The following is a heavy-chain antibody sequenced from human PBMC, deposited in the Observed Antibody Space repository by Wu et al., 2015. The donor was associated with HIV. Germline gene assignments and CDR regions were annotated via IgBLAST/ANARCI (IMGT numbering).Heavy chain of an antibody. CDR1: GYTFTSYY. J-gene: IGHJ4*02. D-gene: IGHD3-22*01. V-gene: IGHV1-46*01. CDR3: ARELPSITMIAQNYFDY. Sequence: QVQLVQSGAEVKKPGASVKVSCKASGYTFTSYYMHWVRQAPGQGLEWMGIINPSGGSTSYAQKFQGRVTMTRDTSTSTVYMELSSLRSEDTAVYYCARELPSITMIAQNYFDYWGQGTLVTVSS. CDR2: INPSGGST.